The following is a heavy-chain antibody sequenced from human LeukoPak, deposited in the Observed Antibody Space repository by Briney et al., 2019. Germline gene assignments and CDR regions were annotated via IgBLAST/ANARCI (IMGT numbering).Heavy chain of an antibody. CDR1: GFTFSNYG. CDR3: ARVGGLAYCGGDCYSYFDY. V-gene: IGHV3-33*01. Sequence: GGSLRLSCAASGFTFSNYGMHWVRQAPGKGLEWVAVIQFDGGNKYYADSVKGRFTISRDNSKNTLYLQMNSLRAEDTAVYYCARVGGLAYCGGDCYSYFDYWGQGTLVTVSS. CDR2: IQFDGGNK. J-gene: IGHJ4*02. D-gene: IGHD2-21*01.